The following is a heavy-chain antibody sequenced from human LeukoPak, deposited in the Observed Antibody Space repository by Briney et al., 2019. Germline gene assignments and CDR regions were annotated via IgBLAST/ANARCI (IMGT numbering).Heavy chain of an antibody. D-gene: IGHD1-1*01. V-gene: IGHV5-51*01. CDR2: IYPADSDT. Sequence: GESLKISCKGSGYCFTSYYIGWVRQMPGKGLEWMGIIYPADSDTRYSPSFQGQVTISADKSISTAYLQWSSLKASDTAMYYCARSLERGALDFGYWGQGTLVTVSS. J-gene: IGHJ4*02. CDR1: GYCFTSYY. CDR3: ARSLERGALDFGY.